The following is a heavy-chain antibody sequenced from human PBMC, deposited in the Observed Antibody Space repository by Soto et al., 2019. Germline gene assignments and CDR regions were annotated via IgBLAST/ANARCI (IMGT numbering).Heavy chain of an antibody. V-gene: IGHV1-69*12. CDR2: IIPMFDTA. CDR1: GGTFSTYA. D-gene: IGHD5-12*01. CDR3: ASGIQLGLRRIHNGYSR. J-gene: IGHJ4*02. Sequence: QVQLVQSGAEVKKPESSVKVSCKAPGGTFSTYAISWVRQAPGQGLEWMGGIIPMFDTANYAQRFQDRVNIPADESTNTVYMDLSSLRYEATAVYFSASGIQLGLRRIHNGYSRWGQGTLVTVSS.